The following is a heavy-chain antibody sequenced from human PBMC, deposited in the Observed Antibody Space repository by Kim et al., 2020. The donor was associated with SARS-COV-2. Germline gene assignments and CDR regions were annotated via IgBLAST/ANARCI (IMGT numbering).Heavy chain of an antibody. CDR1: GYTFTSYA. D-gene: IGHD3-10*01. Sequence: ASVKVSCKASGYTFTSYAMNWVRQAPGQGLEWMGWINTNTGNPTYAQGFTGRFVFSLDTSVSTAYLQISSLKAEDTAVYYCARYRSLYVSGSYYLGGGYYYYYYMDVWGKGTTVTVSS. V-gene: IGHV7-4-1*02. CDR3: ARYRSLYVSGSYYLGGGYYYYYYMDV. CDR2: INTNTGNP. J-gene: IGHJ6*03.